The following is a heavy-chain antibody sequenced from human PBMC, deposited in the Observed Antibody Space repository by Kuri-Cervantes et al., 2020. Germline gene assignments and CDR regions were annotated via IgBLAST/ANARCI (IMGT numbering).Heavy chain of an antibody. D-gene: IGHD2-8*01. CDR2: INPNSGGT. V-gene: IGHV1-2*02. CDR3: ARGTDGVKNGIYYYGMDV. J-gene: IGHJ6*02. CDR1: GYTFTSYY. Sequence: GGSLRLSCKASGYTFTSYYMHWVRQAPGQGLEWMGWINPNSGGTNYAQKFQGRVTMTRDTSISTAYMELSRLRSEDTAVYYCARGTDGVKNGIYYYGMDVWGQGTTVTVSS.